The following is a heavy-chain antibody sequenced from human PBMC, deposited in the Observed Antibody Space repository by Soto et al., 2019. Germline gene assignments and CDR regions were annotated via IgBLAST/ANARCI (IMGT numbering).Heavy chain of an antibody. CDR3: ARPGSGETMVRGPHAFDI. CDR2: IYYSGST. CDR1: GGSISSSSYY. V-gene: IGHV4-39*01. J-gene: IGHJ3*02. Sequence: PSETLSLTCTVSGGSISSSSYYWGWIRQPPGKGLEWIGSIYYSGSTYYNPSLKSRVTISVDTSKNQFSLKLSSVTAADTAVYYCARPGSGETMVRGPHAFDIWGQGTMVTVSS. D-gene: IGHD3-10*01.